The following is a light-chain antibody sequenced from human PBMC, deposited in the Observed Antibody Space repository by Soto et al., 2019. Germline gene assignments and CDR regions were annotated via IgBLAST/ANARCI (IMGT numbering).Light chain of an antibody. J-gene: IGLJ3*02. V-gene: IGLV2-14*01. CDR3: SSWTTGRILV. CDR2: EVS. Sequence: QSVLTQPASVSGSPGQSITISCTGTSSDVGTYNYVSWYQHHPGKAPKLMIHEVSNRPSGVSNRFSGFKSGNTASLTISGLQAEDEADYYCSSWTTGRILVFGGGTKLTVL. CDR1: SSDVGTYNY.